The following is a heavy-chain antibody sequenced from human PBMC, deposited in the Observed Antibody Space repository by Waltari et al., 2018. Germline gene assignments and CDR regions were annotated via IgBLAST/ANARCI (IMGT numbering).Heavy chain of an antibody. D-gene: IGHD3-22*01. J-gene: IGHJ4*02. V-gene: IGHV3-30*04. CDR1: GFTFSDHA. CDR3: ARYLYSSGPREADS. CDR2: ISYEGINK. Sequence: QVHLVESGGGVVKPGRSLRLSCGGPGFTFSDHAMHRVRQAPGKGLEWVSSISYEGINKYYAGSVRRRFTISRDNSKNMLYLEMNSLRAEDTAVYYCARYLYSSGPREADSWGQGTLVAVSS.